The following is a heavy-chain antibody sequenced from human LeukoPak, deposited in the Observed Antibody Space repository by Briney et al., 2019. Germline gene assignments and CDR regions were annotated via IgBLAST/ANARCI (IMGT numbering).Heavy chain of an antibody. CDR1: GDSVSSAGYH. J-gene: IGHJ4*02. V-gene: IGHV4-61*08. CDR3: TTYYVGEGGRGH. CDR2: SGSP. D-gene: IGHD2-21*01. Sequence: SSETLSLTCSVSGDSVSSAGYHWSWIRQAPGKGLEWTGHSGSPSYNPSLKSRVMISIDTSKNQFSLKVSTVTAADTAVYYCTTYYVGEGGRGHWGPGTLVTVSS.